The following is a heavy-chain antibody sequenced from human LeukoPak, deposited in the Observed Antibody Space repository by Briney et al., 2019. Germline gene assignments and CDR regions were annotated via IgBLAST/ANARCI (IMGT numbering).Heavy chain of an antibody. CDR1: GYTFTSYG. CDR2: ISAYNGNT. D-gene: IGHD7-27*01. CDR3: ARETDWGFLDY. J-gene: IGHJ4*02. V-gene: IGHV1-18*01. Sequence: ASVKVSCKASGYTFTSYGISWVRQAPGQGLEWMGWISAYNGNTNYAQKLQGRVTMTTDTSTSTVYMELRSLRSDDTAVYYCARETDWGFLDYWGQGTLVTVSS.